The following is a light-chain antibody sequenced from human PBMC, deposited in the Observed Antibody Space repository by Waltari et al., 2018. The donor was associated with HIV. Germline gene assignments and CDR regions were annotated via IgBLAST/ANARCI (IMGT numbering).Light chain of an antibody. Sequence: SYELTQPPSVSVSPGQTATITCSGDALPKKYGYWYQQKPGQAPLMVVDKASERPSGIPERFAGSSSGTTVTLTISGVQAEDEADYYCQSTGSSGSYLVLFGGGTKLTVL. J-gene: IGLJ2*01. V-gene: IGLV3-25*03. CDR1: ALPKKY. CDR3: QSTGSSGSYLVL. CDR2: KAS.